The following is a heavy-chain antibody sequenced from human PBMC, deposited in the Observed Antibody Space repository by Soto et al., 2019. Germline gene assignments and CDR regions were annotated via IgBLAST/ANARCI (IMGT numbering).Heavy chain of an antibody. Sequence: QVQLVQSGAEVKKPGSSVKVSCKASGGTFSSYAISWVRQAPGQGLEWMGGIIPIFGTANYAQKFQGRGTITADESTSTAYMVLSSLRSEDTAVYYCASFRRDGYNRGSVWAFDIWGQGTMVTVSS. CDR3: ASFRRDGYNRGSVWAFDI. CDR1: GGTFSSYA. CDR2: IIPIFGTA. D-gene: IGHD5-12*01. J-gene: IGHJ3*02. V-gene: IGHV1-69*01.